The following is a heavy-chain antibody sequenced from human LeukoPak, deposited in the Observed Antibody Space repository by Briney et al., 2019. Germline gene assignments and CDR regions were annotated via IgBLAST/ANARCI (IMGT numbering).Heavy chain of an antibody. CDR1: GGSISSSSYY. D-gene: IGHD3-22*01. CDR2: IYYSGST. Sequence: SETLSLTCTVSGGSISSSSYYWGWIRQPPGKGLEWVGSIYYSGSTYYNPSLKSRVTISVDTSKNQFSLKLSSVTAADTAVYYCARGVITMIVVVLRWFDPWGQGTLVTVSS. V-gene: IGHV4-39*07. J-gene: IGHJ5*02. CDR3: ARGVITMIVVVLRWFDP.